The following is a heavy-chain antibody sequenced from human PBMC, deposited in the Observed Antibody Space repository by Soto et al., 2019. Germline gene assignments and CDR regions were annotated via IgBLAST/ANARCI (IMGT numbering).Heavy chain of an antibody. CDR3: AKDLLLTTITTVGD. CDR1: GFIFSTYG. J-gene: IGHJ4*02. V-gene: IGHV3-30*18. CDR2: ISYDGNNK. D-gene: IGHD4-17*01. Sequence: LRLSCAASGFIFSTYGMHWVRQAPGKGLEWLSVISYDGNNKYYADSVKGRFTISRDNSKNTLWLQMDSLRTEDTAVYYCAKDLLLTTITTVGDWGQGTMVTVSS.